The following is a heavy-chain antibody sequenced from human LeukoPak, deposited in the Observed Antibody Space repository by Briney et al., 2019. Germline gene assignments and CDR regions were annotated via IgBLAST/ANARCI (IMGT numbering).Heavy chain of an antibody. V-gene: IGHV4-31*03. CDR2: VYYSGST. J-gene: IGHJ4*02. D-gene: IGHD3-9*01. CDR1: GGSISSGGYY. CDR3: ARAGGYFDWLPDY. Sequence: PSETLSLTCTVSGGSISSGGYYWSWIRQHPGKGLEWIGYVYYSGSTYYNPSLKSRVTISVDTSKNQFSLKLSSVTAADTAVYYCARAGGYFDWLPDYWGQGTLVTVSS.